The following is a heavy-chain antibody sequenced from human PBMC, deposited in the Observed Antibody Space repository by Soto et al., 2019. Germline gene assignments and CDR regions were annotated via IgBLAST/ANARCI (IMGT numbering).Heavy chain of an antibody. CDR1: RGSINNSY. D-gene: IGHD2-21*01. CDR3: VRVANRGLFEY. V-gene: IGHV4-59*01. J-gene: IGHJ4*02. Sequence: PSETLSLTCTVSRGSINNSYWTWIRQPPGKRLEWIGYIHYTGTTNHNPSLRGRVTMSVDTSNNQFSLKLSSVTAADTAVYYCVRVANRGLFEYWGPGNMVTVSS. CDR2: IHYTGTT.